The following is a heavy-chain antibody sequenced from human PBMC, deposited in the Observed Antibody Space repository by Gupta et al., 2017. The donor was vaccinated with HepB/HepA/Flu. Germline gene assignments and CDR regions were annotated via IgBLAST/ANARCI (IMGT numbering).Heavy chain of an antibody. D-gene: IGHD2-15*01. J-gene: IGHJ6*03. Sequence: QVQLQQWGAGLLKPSETLSLTCAVYGDSVTGYYWSWIRQPPGKGLEWMGEIDHSQSLNYNPSLTSRVTISVDTSRNQFSRKLSSVTAADTAVYYCARGQDLVLGGGSPLSRQRFCSGGSCYSGRETHYNYMDVWGKGTTVTVSS. V-gene: IGHV4-34*01. CDR2: IDHSQSL. CDR1: GDSVTGYY. CDR3: ARGQDLVLGGGSPLSRQRFCSGGSCYSGRETHYNYMDV.